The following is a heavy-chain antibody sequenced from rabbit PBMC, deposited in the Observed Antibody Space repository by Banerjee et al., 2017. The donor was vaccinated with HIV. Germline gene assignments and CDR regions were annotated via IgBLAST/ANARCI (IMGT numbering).Heavy chain of an antibody. CDR2: IDPVFDST. CDR3: ARGGDYTYGYGGYVYGL. CDR1: GFSFSSSYY. J-gene: IGHJ4*01. D-gene: IGHD6-1*01. Sequence: QSLEESGGDLVKPGASLTLTCKASGFSFSSSYYMSWVRQAPGKGLEWIGYIDPVFDSTYYASWVNGRFTISSHNAQNTLYLQLNSLTTTDTATYFCARGGDYTYGYGGYVYGLWGPGTLVTVS. V-gene: IGHV1S40*01.